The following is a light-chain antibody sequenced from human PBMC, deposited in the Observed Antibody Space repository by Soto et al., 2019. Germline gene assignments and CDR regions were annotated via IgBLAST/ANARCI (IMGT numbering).Light chain of an antibody. CDR1: QSISSY. CDR2: AAS. CDR3: QQSYSTPIT. J-gene: IGKJ5*01. Sequence: DIQMTQSPSSLSASVGDRVTITCRASQSISSYLNWYQQKPGKAPKLLIYAASSLQSGGPSRFSGSGSGTDFTLTISSLQPEDFATYYCQQSYSTPITFGQGT. V-gene: IGKV1-39*01.